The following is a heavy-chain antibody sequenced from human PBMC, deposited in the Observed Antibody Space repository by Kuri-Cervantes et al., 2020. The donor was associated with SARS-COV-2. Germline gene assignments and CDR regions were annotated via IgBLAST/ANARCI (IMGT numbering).Heavy chain of an antibody. CDR2: IYYRGST. J-gene: IGHJ3*02. V-gene: IGHV4-39*01. CDR3: ARPKSNSRYGIGAFDI. Sequence: SETLSLTCTVSGGSISSSSYYWGWIRQPPGKGLEWIGSIYYRGSTYYNPSLKSRVTISVDTSKNQFSLKLSSVTAADTAVYYCARPKSNSRYGIGAFDIWGQGTMVTVSS. D-gene: IGHD5-24*01. CDR1: GGSISSSSYY.